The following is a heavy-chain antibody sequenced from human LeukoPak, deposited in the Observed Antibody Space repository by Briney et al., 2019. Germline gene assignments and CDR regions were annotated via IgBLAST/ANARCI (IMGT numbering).Heavy chain of an antibody. CDR3: ARETILAVAGDF. Sequence: PGGSLRLSCAASRFTSNRNHMSWVRQAPGKGLEWVSYISSTSITMYYADSVKGRFTISRDNAKNSLYLQMNSLRADDTAVYYCARETILAVAGDFWGQGTLVTVSS. CDR2: ISSTSITM. J-gene: IGHJ4*02. CDR1: RFTSNRNH. D-gene: IGHD6-19*01. V-gene: IGHV3-48*01.